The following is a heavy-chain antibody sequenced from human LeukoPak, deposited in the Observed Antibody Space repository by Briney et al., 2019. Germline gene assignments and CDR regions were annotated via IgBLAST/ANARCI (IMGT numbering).Heavy chain of an antibody. J-gene: IGHJ2*01. CDR1: GYTFTSYY. D-gene: IGHD2-15*01. CDR2: INPSGGST. CDR3: ARVACSGGSCYGYFDL. V-gene: IGHV1-46*01. Sequence: GASVKVSCKASGYTFTSYYMHWVRQAPGQGLEWMGIINPSGGSTSYAQKFQGRVTMTRDMSTSTVCMELSSLRSEDTAVYYCARVACSGGSCYGYFDLWGRGTLVTVSS.